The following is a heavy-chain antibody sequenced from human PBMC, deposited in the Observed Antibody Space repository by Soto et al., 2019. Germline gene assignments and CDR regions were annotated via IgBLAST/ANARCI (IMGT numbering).Heavy chain of an antibody. CDR2: INAGNGNT. D-gene: IGHD3-10*01. CDR3: ARGWEYARYYGSGSYYNRAGYFDY. V-gene: IGHV1-3*01. Sequence: ASVKVSCKASGYTFTSYAMHWVRQAPGQRLEWMGWINAGNGNTKYSQKFQGRVTITRDTSASTAYMELSSLRSEDTAVYYCARGWEYARYYGSGSYYNRAGYFDYWGQGTLVTVSS. CDR1: GYTFTSYA. J-gene: IGHJ4*02.